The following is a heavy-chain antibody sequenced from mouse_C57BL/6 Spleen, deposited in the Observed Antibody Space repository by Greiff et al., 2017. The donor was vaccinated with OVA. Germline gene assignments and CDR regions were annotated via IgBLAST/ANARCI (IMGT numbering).Heavy chain of an antibody. D-gene: IGHD2-5*01. CDR3: ARVYYSNYDYAMDY. CDR1: GFTFSDYG. V-gene: IGHV5-17*01. CDR2: ISSGSSTI. J-gene: IGHJ4*01. Sequence: VQLKESGGGLVKPGGSLKLSCAASGFTFSDYGMHWVRQAPEKGLEWVAYISSGSSTIYYADTVKGRFTISRDNAKNTLFLQMTSLRSEDTAMYYCARVYYSNYDYAMDYWGQGTSVTVSS.